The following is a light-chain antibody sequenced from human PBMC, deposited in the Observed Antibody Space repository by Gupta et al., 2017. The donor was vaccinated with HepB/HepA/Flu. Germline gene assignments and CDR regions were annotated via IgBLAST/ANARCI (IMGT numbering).Light chain of an antibody. V-gene: IGKV1-39*01. J-gene: IGKJ1*01. CDR1: QSITSY. CDR3: QQSLSTPWT. Sequence: DIQMTQSPSSLSAFVGVRVTITCRASQSITSYLNWYQQKPGKAPNLLIYAASNLQSGVPSRFSGSGSGTDFTLTISNLQPEDLAIYYCQQSLSTPWTFGQGTKVEIK. CDR2: AAS.